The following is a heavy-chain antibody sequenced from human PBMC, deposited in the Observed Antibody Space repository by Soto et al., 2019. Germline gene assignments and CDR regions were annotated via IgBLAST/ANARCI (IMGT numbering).Heavy chain of an antibody. D-gene: IGHD3-9*01. CDR1: GGSISSGGYY. V-gene: IGHV4-31*03. J-gene: IGHJ2*01. CDR2: IYYSGST. CDR3: AREARLRYFDWLSYWYFDL. Sequence: QVQLQESGPGLVKPSQTLSLTCTVSGGSISSGGYYWSWIRQHPGKGLEWIGYIYYSGSTYYNPSRQSRVTVSVDTSRNQFSLKRSYVTAADTAVYYCAREARLRYFDWLSYWYFDLWGRGTLVTVSS.